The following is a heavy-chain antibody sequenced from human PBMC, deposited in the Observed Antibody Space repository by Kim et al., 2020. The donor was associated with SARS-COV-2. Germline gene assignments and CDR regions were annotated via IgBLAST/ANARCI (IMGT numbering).Heavy chain of an antibody. J-gene: IGHJ5*02. Sequence: SETLSLTCAVYGGSFSGYYWSWIRQPPGKGLEWIGEINHSGSTNYNPSLKSRVTISVDTSKNQFSLKLSSVTAADTAVYYCARDRVSAARNWFDPWGQGTLVTVSS. CDR1: GGSFSGYY. CDR2: INHSGST. D-gene: IGHD6-25*01. CDR3: ARDRVSAARNWFDP. V-gene: IGHV4-34*01.